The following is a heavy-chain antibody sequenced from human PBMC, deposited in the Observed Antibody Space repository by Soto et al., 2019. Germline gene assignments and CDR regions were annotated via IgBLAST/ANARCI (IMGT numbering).Heavy chain of an antibody. D-gene: IGHD3-22*01. CDR1: GGTFSSYA. CDR2: IIPIFGTA. CDR3: ARDYYDSSDYYYFDY. J-gene: IGHJ4*02. Sequence: GASVKVSCKASGGTFSSYAISWVRQAPGQGLEWMGGIIPIFGTANYAQKFQGRVTITADKSTSTAYMELSSLRSEDTAVYYCARDYYDSSDYYYFDYWGQGTLVTVSS. V-gene: IGHV1-69*06.